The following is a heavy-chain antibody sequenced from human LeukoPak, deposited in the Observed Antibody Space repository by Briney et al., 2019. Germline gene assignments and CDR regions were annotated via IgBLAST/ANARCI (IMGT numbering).Heavy chain of an antibody. Sequence: SVKVSCKASGGTFSSYAISWVRQAPGQRLEWMGGIIPIFGTANYAQKFQGRVTITADKSTSTAYMELSSLRSEDTAVYYCAREGDGYTAGAFDIWGQGTMVTVSS. V-gene: IGHV1-69*06. CDR2: IIPIFGTA. CDR1: GGTFSSYA. CDR3: AREGDGYTAGAFDI. J-gene: IGHJ3*02. D-gene: IGHD5-24*01.